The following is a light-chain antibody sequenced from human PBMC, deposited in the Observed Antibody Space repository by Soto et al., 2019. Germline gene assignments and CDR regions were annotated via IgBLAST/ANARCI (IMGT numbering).Light chain of an antibody. CDR3: QQSYSTPYT. V-gene: IGKV1-39*01. J-gene: IGKJ2*01. CDR2: AAS. Sequence: DIXMTQSPSSLSASVGDRVTITCRASQSIXXXLNWYQQKPGKAPKLLIYAASSLQSGVPSRFSGSGSGTDFTLTISSLQPEDFATYYCQQSYSTPYTFGQGTKLEIK. CDR1: QSIXXX.